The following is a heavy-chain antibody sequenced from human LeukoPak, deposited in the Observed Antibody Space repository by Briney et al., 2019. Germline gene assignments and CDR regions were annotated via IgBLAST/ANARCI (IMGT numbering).Heavy chain of an antibody. Sequence: PSETLSLTCTVSGGSISRSAYYWSWIRQYPGKGLEWIGYIYYSGSTYYNPSLKSRVTVSVDTSKNQFSLKLSSVTAADTAVYHCARELLSTWNSWYYEVWGRGTLVTVSS. D-gene: IGHD1-7*01. V-gene: IGHV4-31*03. J-gene: IGHJ2*01. CDR3: ARELLSTWNSWYYEV. CDR2: IYYSGST. CDR1: GGSISRSAYY.